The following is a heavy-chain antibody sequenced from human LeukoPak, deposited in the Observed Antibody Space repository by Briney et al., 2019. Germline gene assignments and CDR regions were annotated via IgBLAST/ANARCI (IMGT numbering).Heavy chain of an antibody. D-gene: IGHD4-23*01. CDR1: GYSYTTYY. CDR3: ARIAGTWYGGS. V-gene: IGHV1-46*01. J-gene: IGHJ4*02. Sequence: GASVNISCKASGYSYTTYYLHWVRQAPGQGLEWMGINNPGGGSVVHGQKFQGRVTMTRDMSTSTVYMELSSLRASDTAMYYCARIAGTWYGGSWGQGTLVFVSS. CDR2: NNPGGGSV.